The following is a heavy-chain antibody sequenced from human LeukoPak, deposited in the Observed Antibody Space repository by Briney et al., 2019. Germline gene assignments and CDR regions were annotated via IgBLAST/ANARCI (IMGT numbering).Heavy chain of an antibody. CDR1: GFTFSSYA. J-gene: IGHJ6*02. Sequence: PGRSLRLSCAASGFTFSSYAMHWVRQPPGKGLEWIGEIYHSGSTNYNPSLKSRVTISVDKSKNQFSLKLSSVTAADTAVYYCARLVVDNPYYYYGMDVWGQGTTVTVSS. CDR3: ARLVVDNPYYYYGMDV. V-gene: IGHV4-4*02. D-gene: IGHD2-21*01. CDR2: IYHSGST.